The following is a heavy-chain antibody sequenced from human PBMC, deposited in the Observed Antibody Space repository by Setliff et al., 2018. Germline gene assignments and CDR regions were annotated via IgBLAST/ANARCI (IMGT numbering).Heavy chain of an antibody. J-gene: IGHJ3*02. CDR1: GGSFSGYY. CDR2: INRSGST. D-gene: IGHD3-22*01. V-gene: IGHV4-34*01. Sequence: TLSLTCAVYGGSFSGYYWSWIRQPPGKGLEWIGEINRSGSTNYNPSLKSRVTISVDTSKNQFSLKLSSVTAADTAVYYCARKGNYYDSSGSKDDAFDIWGQGTMVTVSS. CDR3: ARKGNYYDSSGSKDDAFDI.